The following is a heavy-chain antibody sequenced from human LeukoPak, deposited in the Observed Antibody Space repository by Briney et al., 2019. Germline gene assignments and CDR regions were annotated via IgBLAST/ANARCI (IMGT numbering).Heavy chain of an antibody. Sequence: GGSLRLSCAASGFSFRSFAVHWVRQAPGKGLEWVSIKSYDGRNEYYADSVKGRFTISRDNSKNMLDLQMNSLRPEDTAVYYCAREKVGGAFDIWGQGTMVTVSS. CDR1: GFSFRSFA. CDR2: KSYDGRNE. D-gene: IGHD1-26*01. CDR3: AREKVGGAFDI. V-gene: IGHV3-30*04. J-gene: IGHJ3*02.